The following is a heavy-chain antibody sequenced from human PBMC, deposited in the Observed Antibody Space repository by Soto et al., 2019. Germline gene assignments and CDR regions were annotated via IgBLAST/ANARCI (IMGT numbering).Heavy chain of an antibody. CDR3: ATRPYGDYANWFDP. Sequence: QVQLQQWGAGLLKPSETLSLTCAVYGGSFSSYYWSWIRQSPGKGLEWIGEINHSGSTNYNPSLKSRVTISVDTSKNQFSLKLSSVTAADTAVYYCATRPYGDYANWFDPWGQGTLVTVSS. D-gene: IGHD4-17*01. CDR2: INHSGST. CDR1: GGSFSSYY. V-gene: IGHV4-34*01. J-gene: IGHJ5*02.